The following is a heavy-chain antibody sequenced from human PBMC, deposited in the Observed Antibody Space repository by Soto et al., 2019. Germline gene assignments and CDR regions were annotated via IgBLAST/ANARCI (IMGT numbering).Heavy chain of an antibody. CDR2: IISGGSI. J-gene: IGHJ4*02. Sequence: EVQLVASGGGLVQPGGSLRLSCAASGFTIATSHMNWVRQPPGKGLEWISYIISGGSISYADSVRGRFTISRDIAENSLYLQMNSLRAEGTAVYYCARGHSVNAGIITYWGQGILVTVSS. V-gene: IGHV3-48*01. CDR3: ARGHSVNAGIITY. D-gene: IGHD6-13*01. CDR1: GFTIATSH.